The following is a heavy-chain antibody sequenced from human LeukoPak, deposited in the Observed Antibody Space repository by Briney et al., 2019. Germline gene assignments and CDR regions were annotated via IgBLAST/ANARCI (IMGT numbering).Heavy chain of an antibody. CDR1: GFTFSDYY. CDR2: IYYSGST. V-gene: IGHV4-38-2*01. J-gene: IGHJ5*02. D-gene: IGHD3-10*01. CDR3: ATSLFGGFDP. Sequence: GSLRLSCAASGFTFSDYYMSWIRQAPGKGLEWIGSIYYSGSTYYNPSLKSRVTISVDTSKNQFSLKLSSVTAADTAVYYCATSLFGGFDPWGQGTLVTVSS.